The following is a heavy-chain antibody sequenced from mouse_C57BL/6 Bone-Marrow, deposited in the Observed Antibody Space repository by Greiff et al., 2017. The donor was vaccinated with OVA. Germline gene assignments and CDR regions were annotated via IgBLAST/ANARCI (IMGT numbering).Heavy chain of an antibody. J-gene: IGHJ2*01. Sequence: QVQLQQPGAELVKPGASVKLSCKASGYTFTSYWMHWVKQRPGQGLEWIGMIHPNSGSTNYNEKFKSKATLTVDKSSSTAYMQLSSLTSEDSAVYYCARFRFYYYLYYFDYWGQGTTLTVSS. CDR2: IHPNSGST. D-gene: IGHD1-1*01. V-gene: IGHV1-64*01. CDR1: GYTFTSYW. CDR3: ARFRFYYYLYYFDY.